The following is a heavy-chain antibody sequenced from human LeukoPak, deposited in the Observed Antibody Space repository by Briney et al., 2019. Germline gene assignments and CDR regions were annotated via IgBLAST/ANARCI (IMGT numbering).Heavy chain of an antibody. CDR1: GGSISSYY. CDR2: IYYSGST. CDR3: ARRDSSGWYAY. Sequence: SETLSLTCTVSGGSISSYYWSWIRQPPGKGLEWIGYIYYSGSTNYNPSLKSRVTISVDTSKNQFSLKLSSVTAADTAVYYCARRDSSGWYAYWGQGTLVTVSS. D-gene: IGHD6-19*01. V-gene: IGHV4-59*08. J-gene: IGHJ4*02.